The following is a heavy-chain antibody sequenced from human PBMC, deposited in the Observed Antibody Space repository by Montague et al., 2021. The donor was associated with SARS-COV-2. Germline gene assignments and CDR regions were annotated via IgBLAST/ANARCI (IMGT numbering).Heavy chain of an antibody. J-gene: IGHJ5*02. CDR1: GGSIRSENYY. Sequence: TLSLTCTVSGGSIRSENYYWGWIRQHPGKGLEWIGYIHYSGSTDYNPSLNSRVSISVDTSKNQFSLKLRSVTAADTAVYFCARDGTAGDWFDPWGQGTLVTVSS. CDR3: ARDGTAGDWFDP. V-gene: IGHV4-31*03. D-gene: IGHD1-26*01. CDR2: IHYSGST.